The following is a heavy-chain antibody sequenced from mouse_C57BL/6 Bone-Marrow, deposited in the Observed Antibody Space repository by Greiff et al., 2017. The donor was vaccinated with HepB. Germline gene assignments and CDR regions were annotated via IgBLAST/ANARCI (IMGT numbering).Heavy chain of an antibody. CDR1: GFTFSSYA. Sequence: EVMLVESGGGLVKPGGSLKLSCAASGFTFSSYAMSWVRQTPEKRLEWVATISDGGSYTYYPDNVKGRFTISRDNAKNNLYLQMSHLTSEDTAMYYCAREGNYYGSSSFYYAMDYWGQGTSVTVSS. D-gene: IGHD1-1*01. J-gene: IGHJ4*01. V-gene: IGHV5-4*01. CDR2: ISDGGSYT. CDR3: AREGNYYGSSSFYYAMDY.